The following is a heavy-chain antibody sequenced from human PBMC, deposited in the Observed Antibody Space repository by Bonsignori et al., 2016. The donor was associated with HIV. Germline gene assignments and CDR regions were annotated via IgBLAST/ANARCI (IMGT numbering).Heavy chain of an antibody. V-gene: IGHV1-18*01. CDR3: ARGHGDYVQYFHL. J-gene: IGHJ1*01. CDR2: ISGYNGNT. D-gene: IGHD4-17*01. Sequence: WVRQAPGQGLEWMGWISGYNGNTNYAQKLQGRVTMTTDTSTSTAYMELRSLRSDDTAVYYCARGHGDYVQYFHLWGQGTLVTVSS.